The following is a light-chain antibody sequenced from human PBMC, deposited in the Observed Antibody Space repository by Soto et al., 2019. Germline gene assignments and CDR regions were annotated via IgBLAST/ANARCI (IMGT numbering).Light chain of an antibody. CDR1: HYISNY. J-gene: IGKJ1*01. CDR3: QQSYSIPWT. V-gene: IGKV1-39*01. Sequence: DIQMTQSPSSLSASVGDRVTITCRASHYISNYLNWYQQKPGKAPKLLIYAASSLQSGVPSRFSGSGSGTDFTLTISSLQPEDFATYYSQQSYSIPWTFGQGTKLDIK. CDR2: AAS.